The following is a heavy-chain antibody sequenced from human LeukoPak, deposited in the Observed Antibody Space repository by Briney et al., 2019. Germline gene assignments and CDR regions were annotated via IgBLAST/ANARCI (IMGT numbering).Heavy chain of an antibody. V-gene: IGHV3-73*01. Sequence: GSLRLSCAASGFTFSGSAMHWVRQASGKGLEWVGRIRSKANSYATAYAASVKGRFTISRDDSKNTAYLQMNSLKTEDTAVYYCTRLGMSLERWGQGTLVTVSS. CDR3: TRLGMSLER. J-gene: IGHJ4*02. CDR2: IRSKANSYAT. D-gene: IGHD1-1*01. CDR1: GFTFSGSA.